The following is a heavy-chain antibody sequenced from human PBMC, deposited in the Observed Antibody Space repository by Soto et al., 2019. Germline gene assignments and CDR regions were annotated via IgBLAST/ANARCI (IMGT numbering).Heavy chain of an antibody. D-gene: IGHD3-3*02. Sequence: GASLRLSCAASGFTFSDYVIHWVRQAAGKGLEWVASMTYDGATEYYADSVKGRFTMSRDNSKRALSLQMNSLRPDDTAVYYCARVRLSIAVNDALDVWGQGTTVTVSS. CDR1: GFTFSDYV. CDR3: ARVRLSIAVNDALDV. V-gene: IGHV3-30*14. J-gene: IGHJ3*01. CDR2: MTYDGATE.